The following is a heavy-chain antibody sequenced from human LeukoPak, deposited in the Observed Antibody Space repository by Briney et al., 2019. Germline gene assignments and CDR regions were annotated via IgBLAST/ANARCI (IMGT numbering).Heavy chain of an antibody. CDR2: ISSTGGTT. V-gene: IGHV3-23*01. Sequence: GVSLSLSCAASGITFSSYGMSWVRQAPGKGLEWVSSISSTGGTTYYADSVKGRFTISRVNSKNTLYLQMNSLRSEDTAIYYCSKNGVRGAYCTVGTCYPYFYSYMNVWGKGTTVT. CDR3: SKNGVRGAYCTVGTCYPYFYSYMNV. CDR1: GITFSSYG. J-gene: IGHJ6*03. D-gene: IGHD2-15*01.